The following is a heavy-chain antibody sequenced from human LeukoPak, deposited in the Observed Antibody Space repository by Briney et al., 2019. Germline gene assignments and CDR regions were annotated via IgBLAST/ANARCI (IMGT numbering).Heavy chain of an antibody. J-gene: IGHJ6*02. CDR3: ARAGYSSSWYSS. CDR1: GFTFSSYW. Sequence: GGSLRLSCAASGFTFSSYWMSWVRQAPGKGLEWVANIKQDENHKYYLHSVKGRFTISRDNANNSLYLQMNSLRVEDTAVYYCARAGYSSSWYSSWGQGTTVTVSS. D-gene: IGHD6-13*01. CDR2: IKQDENHK. V-gene: IGHV3-7*04.